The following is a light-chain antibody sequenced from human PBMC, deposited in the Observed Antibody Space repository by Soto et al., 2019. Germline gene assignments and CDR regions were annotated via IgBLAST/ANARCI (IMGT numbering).Light chain of an antibody. J-gene: IGLJ3*02. Sequence: QSVLTQPPSASGIPGQRVIISCSGSNSNIGSNTVNWYQQLPGTAPKLLIYGHNQRPSGISDRFSGSKSDTSASLAISGLHSGDDAFYHCATWDDNVNGWVFGGGTKVTVL. CDR1: NSNIGSNT. CDR2: GHN. V-gene: IGLV1-44*01. CDR3: ATWDDNVNGWV.